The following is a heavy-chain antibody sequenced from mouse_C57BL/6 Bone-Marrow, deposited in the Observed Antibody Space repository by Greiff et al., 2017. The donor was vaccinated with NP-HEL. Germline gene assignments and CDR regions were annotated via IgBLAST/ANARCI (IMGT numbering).Heavy chain of an antibody. CDR3: ARGGEVVAPDWYFDV. CDR2: IHPNSGST. Sequence: QVQLQQPGAELVKPGASVKLSCKASGYTFTSYWMHWVKQRPGQGLEWLGMIHPNSGSTHYNEKFKSKATLTVDKSSSTAYMQLISLTSEDSAVYYCARGGEVVAPDWYFDVWGTGTTVTVSS. J-gene: IGHJ1*03. D-gene: IGHD1-1*01. CDR1: GYTFTSYW. V-gene: IGHV1-64*01.